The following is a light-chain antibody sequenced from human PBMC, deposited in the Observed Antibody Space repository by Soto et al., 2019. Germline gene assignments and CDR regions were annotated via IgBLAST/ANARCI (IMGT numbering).Light chain of an antibody. Sequence: DIQMTQSPSTLSASVGDRVTITCRASQSISSWLAWYQQKPGKAPKLLIYDASSLESGVPSRYSGSRSGTEFTLTISSPQPDDFATYYCQQYNSYSTWTFGLGTKVDIK. V-gene: IGKV1-5*01. J-gene: IGKJ1*01. CDR2: DAS. CDR3: QQYNSYSTWT. CDR1: QSISSW.